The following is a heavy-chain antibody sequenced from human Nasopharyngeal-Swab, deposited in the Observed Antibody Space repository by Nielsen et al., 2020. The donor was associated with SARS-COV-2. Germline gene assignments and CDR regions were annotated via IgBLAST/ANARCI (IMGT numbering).Heavy chain of an antibody. D-gene: IGHD4-23*01. CDR1: GFTFSNYG. CDR3: AAAPSGDYGGY. J-gene: IGHJ4*02. Sequence: GGSLRLSCVASGFTFSNYGMHWVRQAPGKGLEWVAVIWYDGSNKYYADSVKGRFTISRDNSKNTVYLQMNSLRTEDTAVYYCAAAPSGDYGGYWGQGTLVTVSS. CDR2: IWYDGSNK. V-gene: IGHV3-33*08.